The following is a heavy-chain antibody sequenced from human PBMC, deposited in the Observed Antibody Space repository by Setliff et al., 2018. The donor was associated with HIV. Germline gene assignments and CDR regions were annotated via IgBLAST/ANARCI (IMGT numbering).Heavy chain of an antibody. D-gene: IGHD6-13*01. V-gene: IGHV3-7*01. Sequence: GGSLRLSCAASGFTSSSYWMSWVRQAPGKGLEWVANIKQDGSEKYYVDSVKGRFTLSRDNAKNSLYLQMNSLRAEDTAVYYCARVPYSSSWSFDYWGQGTLVTVSS. CDR3: ARVPYSSSWSFDY. J-gene: IGHJ4*02. CDR2: IKQDGSEK. CDR1: GFTSSSYW.